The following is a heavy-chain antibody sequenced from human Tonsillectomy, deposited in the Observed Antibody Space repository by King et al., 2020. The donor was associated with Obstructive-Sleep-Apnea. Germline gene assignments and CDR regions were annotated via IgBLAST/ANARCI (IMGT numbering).Heavy chain of an antibody. Sequence: VQLVESGGALVQPGGSLRLSCAASGFTFSNYSMNWVRRAPGKGLEWVSYISSSSSTIYYADSVKGRFTISRDNAKNSLYLQMNSLRAEDTAVYYCARTNCSGGSCYSDYWGQGTLVTVSS. CDR2: ISSSSSTI. J-gene: IGHJ4*02. CDR1: GFTFSNYS. V-gene: IGHV3-48*04. CDR3: ARTNCSGGSCYSDY. D-gene: IGHD2-15*01.